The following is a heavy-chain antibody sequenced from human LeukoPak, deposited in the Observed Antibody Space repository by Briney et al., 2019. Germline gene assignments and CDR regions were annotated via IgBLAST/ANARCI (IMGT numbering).Heavy chain of an antibody. Sequence: PSETLSLTCTVSGGSISSYYWSWIRQPAGKGLEWIGRIYTSGSTNYNPSLKSRVTISVDTSKNQFSLKLSSVTAADTAVYYCARHVPAIYDFWSGYSAIDYWGQGTLVTVSS. V-gene: IGHV4-4*07. CDR3: ARHVPAIYDFWSGYSAIDY. CDR1: GGSISSYY. J-gene: IGHJ4*02. CDR2: IYTSGST. D-gene: IGHD3-3*01.